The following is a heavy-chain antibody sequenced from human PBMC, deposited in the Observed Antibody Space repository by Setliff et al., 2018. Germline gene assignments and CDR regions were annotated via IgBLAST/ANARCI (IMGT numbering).Heavy chain of an antibody. CDR2: IYPGDSIT. J-gene: IGHJ5*02. Sequence: GESLTISCKGSGYSFSTRWIGWVRQMPGKGLEWMGIIYPGDSITRYSPSFQGQVTISVDKSINTAYLQWSSLRASDTAIYYCARHPYYYGSGTYLDNNNRWFDPWGQGTLVTVSS. CDR1: GYSFSTRW. CDR3: ARHPYYYGSGTYLDNNNRWFDP. D-gene: IGHD3-10*01. V-gene: IGHV5-51*01.